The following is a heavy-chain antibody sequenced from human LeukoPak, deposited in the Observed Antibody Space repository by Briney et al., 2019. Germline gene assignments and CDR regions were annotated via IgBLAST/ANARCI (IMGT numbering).Heavy chain of an antibody. CDR2: ISAGDST. CDR3: AKPRGLGIVGAHFDY. CDR1: GFTFSSYA. V-gene: IGHV3-23*01. D-gene: IGHD1-26*01. J-gene: IGHJ4*02. Sequence: GGSLRLSCAASGFTFSSYAMSWVRQAPGKGLEWVSTISAGDSTYYPDSVKGRFIISRDNSKNTLYLQMNSLRAEDTALYYCAKPRGLGIVGAHFDYWGQGTLVTVSS.